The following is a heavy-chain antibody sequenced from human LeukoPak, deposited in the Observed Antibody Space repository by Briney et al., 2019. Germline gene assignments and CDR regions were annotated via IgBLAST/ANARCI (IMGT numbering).Heavy chain of an antibody. J-gene: IGHJ4*02. V-gene: IGHV3-23*01. D-gene: IGHD6-19*01. CDR3: AKPYSGWTSFDY. CDR1: GFMFSSNW. CDR2: ISGSGGGT. Sequence: GGSLRLSCAASGFMFSSNWMSWVRLAPGKGLEWVSAISGSGGGTYYADSVKGRFTISRDNSKNTLYLQMNSLRAEDTAVYYCAKPYSGWTSFDYWGREPWSPSPQ.